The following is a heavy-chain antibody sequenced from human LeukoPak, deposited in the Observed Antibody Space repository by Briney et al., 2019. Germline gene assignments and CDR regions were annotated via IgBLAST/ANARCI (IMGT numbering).Heavy chain of an antibody. CDR1: GFTVSSNY. CDR2: IYSGGST. Sequence: GGSLSLSCAASGFTVSSNYMSWVRQAPGKGLEWVSVIYSGGSTYYADSVKGRFTISRDNSKNTVYLQMNRLRAEDTAVYYCARDGNYDILTGYSEGEDYWGQGTLVTVSS. J-gene: IGHJ4*02. V-gene: IGHV3-66*01. D-gene: IGHD3-9*01. CDR3: ARDGNYDILTGYSEGEDY.